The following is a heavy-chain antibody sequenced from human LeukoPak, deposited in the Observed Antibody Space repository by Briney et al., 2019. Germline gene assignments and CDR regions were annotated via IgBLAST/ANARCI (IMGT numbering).Heavy chain of an antibody. V-gene: IGHV5-51*01. CDR2: IYPGDSDT. CDR1: GYNFITYW. Sequence: GESLQISCKGYGYNFITYWIGWVRQMPGKGLEWMGIIYPGDSDTRYSPSFQGQVTISADKSISTAYLQWSSLKASDTAMYYCARQQQFCSGGNCYSLNAFDLWGQGTVVTVSS. D-gene: IGHD2-15*01. J-gene: IGHJ3*01. CDR3: ARQQQFCSGGNCYSLNAFDL.